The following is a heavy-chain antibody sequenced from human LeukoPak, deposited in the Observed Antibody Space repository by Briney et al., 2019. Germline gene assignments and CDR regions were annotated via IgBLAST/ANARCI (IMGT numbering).Heavy chain of an antibody. Sequence: PSETLSLTCTVSGGSISSSTYYWGWIRQPPGKGLEWIGSINYSGSIYYNPSLKSRVTISVDTSKNQFSLKPSSLTAADTAVYFCARRLGGSGTYYFDYWGQGTLVTVSS. D-gene: IGHD3-10*01. CDR3: ARRLGGSGTYYFDY. CDR2: INYSGSI. CDR1: GGSISSSTYY. J-gene: IGHJ4*02. V-gene: IGHV4-39*01.